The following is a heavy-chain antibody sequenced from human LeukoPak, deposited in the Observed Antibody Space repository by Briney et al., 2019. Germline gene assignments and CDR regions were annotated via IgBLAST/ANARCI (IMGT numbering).Heavy chain of an antibody. D-gene: IGHD2-2*01. J-gene: IGHJ4*02. CDR2: IYYSGST. V-gene: IGHV4-30-4*08. CDR1: GGSIISGDYY. Sequence: SQSLTLTCTVSGGSIISGDYYWSWIRQPPGKGLEWIGYIYYSGSTYYNPSLKSRVTISVDTSKNQFSLKLSSVTAADTAVYYCAKTYCTSTSCYFGYWGQGTLVTVSS. CDR3: AKTYCTSTSCYFGY.